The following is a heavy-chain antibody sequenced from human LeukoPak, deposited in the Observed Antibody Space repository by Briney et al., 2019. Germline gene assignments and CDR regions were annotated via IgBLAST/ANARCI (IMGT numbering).Heavy chain of an antibody. J-gene: IGHJ4*02. CDR1: GFTFSSYA. Sequence: GGSLRLSCAASGFTFSSYAMSWVRQAPGKGLEWVSGISGSGDNTYYADSVKGRLTVSRDNPKNTLYLQMDSLRAEDTAIYYCATVRLYEVVTALDYWGQGTLVTVSS. D-gene: IGHD5-18*01. CDR3: ATVRLYEVVTALDY. CDR2: ISGSGDNT. V-gene: IGHV3-23*01.